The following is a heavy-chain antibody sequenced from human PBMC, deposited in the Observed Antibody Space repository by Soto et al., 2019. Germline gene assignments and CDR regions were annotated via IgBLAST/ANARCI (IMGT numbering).Heavy chain of an antibody. CDR2: IYPGDSDT. V-gene: IGHV5-51*01. CDR3: ALRGYYDSSGYYGLDV. Sequence: SLKISCTASVHSVTCYWIGWVLQLPKKRLERMGIIYPGDSDTRYSPSFQGQVSISADKSSSTAYLQWSSRKASDTAMYYCALRGYYDSSGYYGLDVWGQGSTVTVSS. CDR1: VHSVTCYW. D-gene: IGHD3-22*01. J-gene: IGHJ6*01.